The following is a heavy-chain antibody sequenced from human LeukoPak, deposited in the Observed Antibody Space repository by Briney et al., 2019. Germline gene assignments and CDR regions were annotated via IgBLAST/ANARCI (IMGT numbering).Heavy chain of an antibody. CDR1: GFTFSSYE. V-gene: IGHV3-48*03. J-gene: IGHJ5*02. D-gene: IGHD2-2*01. CDR3: ARGYQLLSWFDP. CDR2: ISSSGSTI. Sequence: GGSLRPSCAASGFTFSSYEMNWVRQAPGKGLEWVSYISSSGSTIYYADSVKGRFTISRDNTKNSLYLQMNSLRVEDTAVYYCARGYQLLSWFDPWGQGTLVTVSS.